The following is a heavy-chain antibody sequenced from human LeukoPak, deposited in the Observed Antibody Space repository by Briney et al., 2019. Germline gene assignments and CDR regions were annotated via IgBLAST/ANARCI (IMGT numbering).Heavy chain of an antibody. CDR3: AREYDFWSGYSPGNNWLDP. J-gene: IGHJ5*02. V-gene: IGHV3-21*01. CDR2: ISSSSSYI. Sequence: GGSLRLSCAASGFTFSSYSTNWVRQAPGKGLEWVSSISSSSSYIYYADSVKGRFTISRDNAKNSLYLQMNSLRAEDTAVYYCAREYDFWSGYSPGNNWLDPWGQGTLVTVSS. CDR1: GFTFSSYS. D-gene: IGHD3-3*01.